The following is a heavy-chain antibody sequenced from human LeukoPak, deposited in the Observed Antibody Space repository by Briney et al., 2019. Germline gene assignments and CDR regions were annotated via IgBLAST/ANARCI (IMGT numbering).Heavy chain of an antibody. CDR2: IKQDGREK. CDR1: GFTFSSYW. V-gene: IGHV3-7*01. Sequence: GGSLRLSCAASGFTFSSYWMSWVRQAPGKGLEWVANIKQDGREKYHVDSVKGRFTISRDNAKNSLYLHMNSLRAEDTAVYYCAGEGMTTVTYDYWGQGTLVTVSS. J-gene: IGHJ4*02. D-gene: IGHD4-17*01. CDR3: AGEGMTTVTYDY.